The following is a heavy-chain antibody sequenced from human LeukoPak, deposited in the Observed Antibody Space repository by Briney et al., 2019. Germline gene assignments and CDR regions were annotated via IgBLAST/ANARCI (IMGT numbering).Heavy chain of an antibody. CDR3: AKPYYGSGAFDY. V-gene: IGHV1-69*13. CDR1: GGTFSSYA. CDR2: IIPIFGTA. D-gene: IGHD3-10*01. J-gene: IGHJ4*02. Sequence: SVKVSCKASGGTFSSYAISWVRQAPGQGLEWMGGIIPIFGTANYAQKFQGRVTITADESTSTAYMELSSLRPEDTAVYYCAKPYYGSGAFDYWGQGTLVTVSS.